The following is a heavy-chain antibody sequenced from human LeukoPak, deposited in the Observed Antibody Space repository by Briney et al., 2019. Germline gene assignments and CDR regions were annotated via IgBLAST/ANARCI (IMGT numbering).Heavy chain of an antibody. CDR1: GFTFSSYA. CDR2: ISGNGGST. D-gene: IGHD5-24*01. CDR3: VGDGRDGYNIYFHH. V-gene: IGHV3-64D*06. Sequence: GGSLRLSCSASGFTFSSYAMHWVRQAPGKGLEYVSVISGNGGSTSYADSVKGRFTTSRDNSKNTVYLQMSSLRAGDTAIYYCVGDGRDGYNIYFHHWGQGTLVTVCS. J-gene: IGHJ1*01.